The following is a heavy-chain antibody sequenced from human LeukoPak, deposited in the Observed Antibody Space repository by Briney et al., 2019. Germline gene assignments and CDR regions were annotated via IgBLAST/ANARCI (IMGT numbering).Heavy chain of an antibody. Sequence: GGSLRLSCAASGFTVSSNYMSWVRQAPGKGLEWVSYISSSSSTIYYADSVKGRFTISRDNAKNSLYLQMNNLRAEDTAVYYCARNRGWQQFDYWGQGTLVTVSS. CDR2: ISSSSSTI. J-gene: IGHJ4*02. CDR3: ARNRGWQQFDY. V-gene: IGHV3-48*04. CDR1: GFTVSSNY. D-gene: IGHD4-23*01.